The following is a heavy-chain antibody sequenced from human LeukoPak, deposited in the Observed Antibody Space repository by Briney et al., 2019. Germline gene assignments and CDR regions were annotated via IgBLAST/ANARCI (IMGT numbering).Heavy chain of an antibody. J-gene: IGHJ6*03. CDR2: ISGSGDRT. D-gene: IGHD1-26*01. CDR1: GFTFSYYG. CDR3: AKGSIVGATSYYYLDV. V-gene: IGHV3-23*01. Sequence: GGSLRLSCAASGFTFSYYGMNWVRQAPGKGLEWVSGISGSGDRTYYEESVKGRFTISRDNSKNTLYLQMNSLRAEDTAVYYCAKGSIVGATSYYYLDVWGTGTTVTVSS.